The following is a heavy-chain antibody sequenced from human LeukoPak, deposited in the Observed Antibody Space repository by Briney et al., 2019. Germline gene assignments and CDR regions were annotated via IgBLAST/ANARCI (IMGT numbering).Heavy chain of an antibody. J-gene: IGHJ4*02. CDR2: SRSHGGAT. CDR3: TTTTTVLTGY. V-gene: IGHV3-15*01. Sequence: GGSLRLSCAASGFTFSSYAMSWVRQAPGRGREGVGRSRSHGGATDHAAPVKGRFTISREGAKKRLYLQMNSLKSDDTAVYYCTTTTTVLTGYWGQGTLVSVSS. CDR1: GFTFSSYA. D-gene: IGHD4-17*01.